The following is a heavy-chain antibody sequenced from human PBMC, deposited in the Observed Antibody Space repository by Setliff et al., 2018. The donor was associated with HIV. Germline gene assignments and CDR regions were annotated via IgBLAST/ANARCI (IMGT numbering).Heavy chain of an antibody. CDR3: ATLPSRDMDV. Sequence: PGGSLRLSCAASGFTFSSYAMSWVRQAPGKGLEWVSSISSSSSYIYYADSVKGRFTISRDNAKNSLYLQMNSLRAEDTAVYYCATLPSRDMDVWGQGTTVTVSS. V-gene: IGHV3-21*01. CDR1: GFTFSSYA. CDR2: ISSSSSYI. D-gene: IGHD3-10*01. J-gene: IGHJ6*02.